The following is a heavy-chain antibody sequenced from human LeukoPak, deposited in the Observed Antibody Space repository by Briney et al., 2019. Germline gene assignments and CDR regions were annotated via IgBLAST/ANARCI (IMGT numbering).Heavy chain of an antibody. J-gene: IGHJ5*02. Sequence: PSETLSLTCAVSGGSISSGGYSWSWIRQPPGKGLEWIGYIYHSGSTYYNPSLKSRVTISVDRSKNQFSLKLSSVTAADTAVYYCARWVVGLVPAAKEAAGWFDPWGQGTLVTVSS. CDR3: ARWVVGLVPAAKEAAGWFDP. CDR2: IYHSGST. V-gene: IGHV4-30-2*01. D-gene: IGHD2-2*01. CDR1: GGSISSGGYS.